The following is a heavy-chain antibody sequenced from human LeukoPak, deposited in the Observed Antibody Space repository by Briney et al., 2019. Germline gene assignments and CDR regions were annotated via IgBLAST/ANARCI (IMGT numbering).Heavy chain of an antibody. CDR1: GFTFSSYA. CDR2: ISYDGSNK. Sequence: GRSLRLSCAASGFTFSSYAMHWVRQAPGKGLEWVAVISYDGSNKYYADSVKGRFTISRDNSKNTLYLQMNSLRAEDTAVYYCAKVEYYDFWSGPDYWGQGTLVTVSS. V-gene: IGHV3-30-3*01. D-gene: IGHD3-3*01. CDR3: AKVEYYDFWSGPDY. J-gene: IGHJ4*02.